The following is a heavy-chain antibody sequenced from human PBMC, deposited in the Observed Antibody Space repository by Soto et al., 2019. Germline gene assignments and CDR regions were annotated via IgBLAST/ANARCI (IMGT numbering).Heavy chain of an antibody. CDR3: ARERPDGARLDP. J-gene: IGHJ5*02. Sequence: QVQLQESGPGLVKPSQTLSLTCTVSGGSISSGDYYWSWIRQPPGKGLEWIGYIYHSGSTYYNPSLKRRVTISGDTSKNQFSLKLSSVTAADTAVYYCARERPDGARLDPWGQGTLVTVSS. CDR2: IYHSGST. D-gene: IGHD6-6*01. CDR1: GGSISSGDYY. V-gene: IGHV4-30-4*01.